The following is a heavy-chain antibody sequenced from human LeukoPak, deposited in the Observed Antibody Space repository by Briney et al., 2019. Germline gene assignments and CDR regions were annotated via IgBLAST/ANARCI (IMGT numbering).Heavy chain of an antibody. Sequence: SETLSLTCTVSGGSISSYYWSWIRQPPGKGLEWIGYIYYSGSTNYNPSLKSRVTISVDTSKNQFSLKLSSVTAADTAVYYCAGSTSITMVRGVIITDAFDIWGQGTMVTVSS. D-gene: IGHD3-10*01. V-gene: IGHV4-59*01. J-gene: IGHJ3*02. CDR3: AGSTSITMVRGVIITDAFDI. CDR1: GGSISSYY. CDR2: IYYSGST.